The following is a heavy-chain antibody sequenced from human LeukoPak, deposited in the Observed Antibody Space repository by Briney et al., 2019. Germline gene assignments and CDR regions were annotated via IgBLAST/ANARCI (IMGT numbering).Heavy chain of an antibody. V-gene: IGHV3-23*01. CDR2: ISGSGGST. D-gene: IGHD3-10*01. CDR3: AGRGSGSYFDY. J-gene: IGHJ4*02. CDR1: GFTFSSYA. Sequence: GGSLRLSCAASGFTFSSYAMSWVRQAPGKGLEWVSAISGSGGSTYYAGSVKGRFTISRDNSKNTLYLQMNSLRAEDTAVYYCAGRGSGSYFDYWGQGTLVTVSS.